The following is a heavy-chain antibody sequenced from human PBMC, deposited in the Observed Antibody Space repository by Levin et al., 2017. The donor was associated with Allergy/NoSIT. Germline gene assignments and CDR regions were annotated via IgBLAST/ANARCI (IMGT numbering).Heavy chain of an antibody. J-gene: IGHJ4*02. Sequence: SQTLSLTCAVYRGSFRGYYWSWIRQPPGKGLEWIGEINHSGSTNYNPSLTSRVTISVDTSKNQFSRKLSTVTAADTAVYYCARWRGNERITMVRGVGYFDYGGQGTLVTVSS. CDR3: ARWRGNERITMVRGVGYFDY. CDR2: INHSGST. CDR1: RGSFRGYY. D-gene: IGHD3-10*01. V-gene: IGHV4-34*01.